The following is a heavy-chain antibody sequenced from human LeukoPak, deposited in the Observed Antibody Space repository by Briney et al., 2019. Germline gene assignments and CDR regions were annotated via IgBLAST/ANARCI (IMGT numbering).Heavy chain of an antibody. Sequence: GGSLRLSCAASGFTFSSYSMNWVCQAPGKGLEWVSYISSSSSTIYHADSVKGRFTISRDNAKNSLYLQMNGLRAEDTAVYYCVKTWLMLRGLMSRSYWGQGALVTVSS. V-gene: IGHV3-48*04. J-gene: IGHJ4*02. D-gene: IGHD3-10*01. CDR3: VKTWLMLRGLMSRSY. CDR2: ISSSSSTI. CDR1: GFTFSSYS.